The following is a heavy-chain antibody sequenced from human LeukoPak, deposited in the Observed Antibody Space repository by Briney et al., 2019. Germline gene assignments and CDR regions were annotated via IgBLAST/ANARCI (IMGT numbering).Heavy chain of an antibody. CDR3: VKGAHYDILTGYRLLKVDP. CDR1: GSTFTDYY. V-gene: IGHV1-2*02. CDR2: INPNSGGT. D-gene: IGHD3-9*01. Sequence: ASVKVSCKASGSTFTDYYMHWVRQAPGQGLEWMGWINPNSGGTNFAQKFQGRVTMTRDTSISTAYMELNRLRSDDTAVYYCVKGAHYDILTGYRLLKVDPWGQGTLVTVSS. J-gene: IGHJ5*02.